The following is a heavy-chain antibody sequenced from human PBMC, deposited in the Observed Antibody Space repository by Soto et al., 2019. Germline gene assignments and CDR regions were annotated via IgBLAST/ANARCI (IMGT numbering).Heavy chain of an antibody. CDR2: IIPILGIA. J-gene: IGHJ3*02. D-gene: IGHD3-10*01. CDR3: ARARITMVRGVIISDAFDI. V-gene: IGHV1-69*02. Sequence: SVKVSCKASGGTFSSYTISWVRQAPGQGLEWMGRIIPILGIANYAQKFQGRVTITADKSTSTAYMELSSLRSEDTAVYYCARARITMVRGVIISDAFDIWGQGTMVTVSS. CDR1: GGTFSSYT.